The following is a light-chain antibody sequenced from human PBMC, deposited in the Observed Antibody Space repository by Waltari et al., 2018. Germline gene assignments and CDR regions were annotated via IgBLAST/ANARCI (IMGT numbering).Light chain of an antibody. J-gene: IGKJ1*01. CDR3: QQYNNWPPGT. CDR1: QSVSSN. Sequence: EIVMTQSPATLSVSPGERATLSCRAIQSVSSNLAGYQQKPGQAPRLLIYGASTRATCIPARFSGSRSGTEVTLTISSLQSEDFAVYYCQQYNNWPPGTFGQGTKVEIK. CDR2: GAS. V-gene: IGKV3-15*01.